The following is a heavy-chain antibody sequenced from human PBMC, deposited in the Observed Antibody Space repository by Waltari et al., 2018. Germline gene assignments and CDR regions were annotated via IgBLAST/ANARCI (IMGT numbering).Heavy chain of an antibody. J-gene: IGHJ3*02. CDR3: ARLYDSSGYGAFDI. CDR2: MNPNSGNT. CDR1: GYTFTSYD. Sequence: QVQLVQSGAEVKKPGASVKVSCKASGYTFTSYDINWVRQATGQGLEWMGWMNPNSGNTGYAQKYQGRVTMTRNTSISTAYMELSSLRSEDTAVYYCARLYDSSGYGAFDIWGQGTMVTVSS. V-gene: IGHV1-8*01. D-gene: IGHD3-22*01.